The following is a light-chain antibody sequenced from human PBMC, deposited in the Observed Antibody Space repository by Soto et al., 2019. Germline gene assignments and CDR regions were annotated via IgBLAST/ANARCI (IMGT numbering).Light chain of an antibody. Sequence: QSVLTQTPSASGTPGQRVTISCPGSSSDIGSNYVYWYQKFPGMAPKLLIYNNNQRPSGVPDRFSGSKSGTSASLAISGLRSEDEADYYCAAWDDSLSGVVFGGGTKLTVL. V-gene: IGLV1-47*01. CDR2: NNN. CDR3: AAWDDSLSGVV. CDR1: SSDIGSNY. J-gene: IGLJ3*02.